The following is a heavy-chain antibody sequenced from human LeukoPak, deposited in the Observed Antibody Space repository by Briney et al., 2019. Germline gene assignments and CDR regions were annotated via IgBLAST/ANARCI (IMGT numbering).Heavy chain of an antibody. CDR2: ISGSGSDT. Sequence: KPGGSLRLSCAASGFIFSDYYMTWIRQAPGEGLEWLSYISGSGSDTNYADSVKGRFTTSRDNAKNSLYLQMNSLRAEDTAVYYCARVGSIAAAGTPDYWGQGTLVTVSS. J-gene: IGHJ4*02. CDR1: GFIFSDYY. CDR3: ARVGSIAAAGTPDY. D-gene: IGHD6-13*01. V-gene: IGHV3-11*06.